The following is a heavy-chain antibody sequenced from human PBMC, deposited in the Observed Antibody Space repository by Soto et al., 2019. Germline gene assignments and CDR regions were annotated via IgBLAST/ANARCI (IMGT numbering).Heavy chain of an antibody. J-gene: IGHJ4*02. CDR3: ARDTAMVTAYFDY. V-gene: IGHV1-69*13. Sequence: ASVKVSCKASGGTFSSYAISWVRQAPGQGLEWMGGIIPIFGTANYAQKFQGRVTITADESTSTAYMELSSLRSEDTAVYYCARDTAMVTAYFDYWGQGTLVTVSS. D-gene: IGHD5-18*01. CDR1: GGTFSSYA. CDR2: IIPIFGTA.